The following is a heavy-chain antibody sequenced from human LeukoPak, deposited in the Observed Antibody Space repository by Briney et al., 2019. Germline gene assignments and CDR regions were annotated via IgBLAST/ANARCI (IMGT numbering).Heavy chain of an antibody. CDR2: IYPGDSDT. J-gene: IGHJ4*02. V-gene: IGHV5-51*01. Sequence: GESLKISCKGSGYRFTSYWIGWVRPMPGKGLEWMGIIYPGDSDTRYSPSFQGQVTISADKSISTAYLQWSSLKALDTAMYYCARLYPTSNYGDYYPYFDYWGQGTLVTVSS. CDR3: ARLYPTSNYGDYYPYFDY. D-gene: IGHD4-17*01. CDR1: GYRFTSYW.